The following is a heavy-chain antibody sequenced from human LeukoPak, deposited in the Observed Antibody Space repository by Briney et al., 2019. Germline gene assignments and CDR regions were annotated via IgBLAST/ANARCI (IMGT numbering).Heavy chain of an antibody. Sequence: PSETLSLTCAVYGGSFGGYYWSWIRQPPGKGLEWIGEINHSGSTNYNPSLKSRVTISVDTSKNQFSLKLSSVTAADTAVYYCARGGRDFWSGYYTAHYFDYWGQGTLVTVSS. CDR2: INHSGST. CDR1: GGSFGGYY. V-gene: IGHV4-34*01. CDR3: ARGGRDFWSGYYTAHYFDY. J-gene: IGHJ4*02. D-gene: IGHD3-3*01.